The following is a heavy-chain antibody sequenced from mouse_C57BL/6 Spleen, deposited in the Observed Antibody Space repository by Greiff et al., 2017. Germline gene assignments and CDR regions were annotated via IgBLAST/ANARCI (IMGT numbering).Heavy chain of an antibody. V-gene: IGHV5-4*01. CDR1: GFPFSSYA. Sequence: EVKLMESGGGLVKPGGSLKLSCAASGFPFSSYALSWVRRPPEKRLEWVATISDGGSYTYYPDNVKGRFTISRDNAKNNLYLQMSHLKSEDTAMYYCARDRGNYSNPFAYWGQGTLVTVSA. CDR3: ARDRGNYSNPFAY. J-gene: IGHJ3*01. CDR2: ISDGGSYT. D-gene: IGHD2-5*01.